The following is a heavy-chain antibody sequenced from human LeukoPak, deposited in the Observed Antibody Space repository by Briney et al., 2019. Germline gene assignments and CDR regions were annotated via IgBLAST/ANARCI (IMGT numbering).Heavy chain of an antibody. D-gene: IGHD2-15*01. CDR1: GGTFSSYA. CDR2: IIPIFGIA. J-gene: IGHJ6*02. Sequence: PVKVSCKASGGTFSSYAISWVRQAPGQGLEWMGRIIPIFGIANYAQKFQGRVTITADKSTSTAYMELSSLRSEDTAVYYCARDDCSGGSCYGPYYYYGMDVWGQGTTVTVSS. CDR3: ARDDCSGGSCYGPYYYYGMDV. V-gene: IGHV1-69*04.